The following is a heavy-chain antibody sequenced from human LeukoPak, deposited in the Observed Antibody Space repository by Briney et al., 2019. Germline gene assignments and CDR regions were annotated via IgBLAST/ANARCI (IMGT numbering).Heavy chain of an antibody. CDR2: IYDSGST. D-gene: IGHD3-22*01. CDR1: GGSITSYY. J-gene: IGHJ3*02. CDR3: ACLTTADAFDI. V-gene: IGHV4-59*01. Sequence: SETLSLTCTVSGGSITSYYWSWIRQPPGKGLEWIGYIYDSGSTNYNPSLKSRVTISVDTSKNQFSLKLSSVTAADTAVYYCACLTTADAFDIWGQGTMVTVSS.